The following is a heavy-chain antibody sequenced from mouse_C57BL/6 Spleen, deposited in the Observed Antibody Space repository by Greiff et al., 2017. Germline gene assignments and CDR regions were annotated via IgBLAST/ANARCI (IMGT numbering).Heavy chain of an antibody. CDR2: INPIYGTT. D-gene: IGHD1-1*01. CDR3: ARTPDGSRYYAMDD. J-gene: IGHJ4*01. CDR1: GYSFTDYY. V-gene: IGHV1-39*01. Sequence: VQLQQSGPELVKPGASVKISCKASGYSFTDYYMNWVKQSTGKCLEWIGVINPIYGTTSYNQKFKGKATLTVDQSSSTAYMQLNSLTSEDSAVYYCARTPDGSRYYAMDDWGQGTTVTVAS.